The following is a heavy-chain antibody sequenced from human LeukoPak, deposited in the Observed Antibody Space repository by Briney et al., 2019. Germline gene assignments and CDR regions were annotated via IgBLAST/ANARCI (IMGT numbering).Heavy chain of an antibody. Sequence: PSETLFLTCTVSGGSISSGGYYWSWTRQPPGKGLEWIGYIYHSGSTYYNPSLKSRVTISVDRSKNQFSLKLSSVTAADTAVYYCAREWQYQFDYWGQGSLVTISS. J-gene: IGHJ4*02. CDR2: IYHSGST. V-gene: IGHV4-30-2*01. CDR3: AREWQYQFDY. CDR1: GGSISSGGYY. D-gene: IGHD4-11*01.